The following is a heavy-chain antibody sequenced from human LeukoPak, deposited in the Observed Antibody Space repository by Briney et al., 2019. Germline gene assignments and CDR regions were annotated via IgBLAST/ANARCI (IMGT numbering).Heavy chain of an antibody. CDR2: ISDDGNSK. Sequence: GGSLRLSCVTSGFSFSSHAMHWVRQAPGKGLEWVAVISDDGNSKYYADSVKGRFAISRDNSKNTLYLQINSLRPEDAALYFCATVDELDGFGIWGQGTLVTVSS. J-gene: IGHJ3*02. D-gene: IGHD1-7*01. V-gene: IGHV3-30*09. CDR1: GFSFSSHA. CDR3: ATVDELDGFGI.